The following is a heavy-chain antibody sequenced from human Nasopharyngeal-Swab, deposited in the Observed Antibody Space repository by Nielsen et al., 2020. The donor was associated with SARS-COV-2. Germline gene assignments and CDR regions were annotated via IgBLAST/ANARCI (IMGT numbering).Heavy chain of an antibody. CDR1: GGSISSGGYY. V-gene: IGHV4-31*03. Sequence: SETLSLTCTVSGGSISSGGYYWSWIHQHPGKGLEWIGYIYYSGSTYYNPSLKSRVTISVDTSKNQFSLKLSSVTAADTAVYYCASSPYDFWSGYRFDYWGQGTLVTVSS. CDR3: ASSPYDFWSGYRFDY. CDR2: IYYSGST. D-gene: IGHD3-3*01. J-gene: IGHJ4*02.